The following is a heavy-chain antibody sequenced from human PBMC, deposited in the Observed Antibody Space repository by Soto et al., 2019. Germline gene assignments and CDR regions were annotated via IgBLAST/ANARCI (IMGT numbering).Heavy chain of an antibody. V-gene: IGHV3-30*18. J-gene: IGHJ4*02. CDR1: GLTFSSYG. D-gene: IGHD3-22*01. CDR3: AKDRITMMVVSDFDY. CDR2: ISYDGSNK. Sequence: QVQLVESGGGVVQPGRSLRLSCAASGLTFSSYGMHWVRQAPGKGLEWVAVISYDGSNKYYADSVKGRFTISRDNSKNTLYLQMNSLRAEDTAVYYCAKDRITMMVVSDFDYWGQGTLVTVSS.